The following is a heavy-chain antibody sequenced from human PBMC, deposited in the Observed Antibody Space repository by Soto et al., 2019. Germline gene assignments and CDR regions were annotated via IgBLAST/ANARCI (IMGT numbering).Heavy chain of an antibody. CDR3: ASQALDTAIFDY. D-gene: IGHD5-18*01. J-gene: IGHJ4*02. CDR1: GGSISSYY. CDR2: INHSGST. Sequence: SETLSLTCTVSGGSISSYYWSWIRQPPGKGLEWIGEINHSGSTNYNPSLKSRVTISVDTSKNQFSLKLNSVTAADTAVYYCASQALDTAIFDYWGQGTLVTVSS. V-gene: IGHV4-59*12.